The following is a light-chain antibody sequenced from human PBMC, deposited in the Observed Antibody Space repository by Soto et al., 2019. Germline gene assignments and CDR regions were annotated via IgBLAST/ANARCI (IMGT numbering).Light chain of an antibody. CDR3: QQLNIYLIT. J-gene: IGKJ5*01. CDR2: AAS. CDR1: RGISSY. V-gene: IGKV1-9*01. Sequence: EMKLTQSPSLLSASVGDSVTITCRASRGISSYLAWYQQKPGKAPKXLIYAASTLQTGVPSRFSGSGSGTEFNLTISILQPEDVATYYCQQLNIYLITLGQGTRLEIK.